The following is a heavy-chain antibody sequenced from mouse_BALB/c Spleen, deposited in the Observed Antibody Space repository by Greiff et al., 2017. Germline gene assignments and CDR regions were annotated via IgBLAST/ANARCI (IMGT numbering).Heavy chain of an antibody. D-gene: IGHD1-1*01. CDR2: INPYNGDT. Sequence: EVKLMESGPELVKPGASVKISCKASGYSFTGYFMNWVMQSHGKSLEWIGRINPYNGDTFYNQKFKGKATLTVDKSSSTAHMELRSLASEDSAVYYCARGPYYGSSYLDDWGQGTTLTVSS. CDR3: ARGPYYGSSYLDD. CDR1: GYSFTGYF. J-gene: IGHJ2*01. V-gene: IGHV1-20*02.